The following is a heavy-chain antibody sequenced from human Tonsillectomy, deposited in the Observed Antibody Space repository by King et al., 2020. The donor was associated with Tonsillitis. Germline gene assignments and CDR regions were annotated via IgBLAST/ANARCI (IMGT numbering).Heavy chain of an antibody. J-gene: IGHJ4*02. CDR1: GYTFAGYF. CDR2: INPHSGGT. CDR3: ASESLGELLFGDY. V-gene: IGHV1-2*02. Sequence: QVQLVESGAEVKKPGASVKVSCKASGYTFAGYFIHWVRQAPGQRLEWMGGINPHSGGTNYAQKFQDRLTMTRDTSITTAYMELTRLRSDDTAVYYCASESLGELLFGDYWGQGTLVTVSS. D-gene: IGHD3-16*02.